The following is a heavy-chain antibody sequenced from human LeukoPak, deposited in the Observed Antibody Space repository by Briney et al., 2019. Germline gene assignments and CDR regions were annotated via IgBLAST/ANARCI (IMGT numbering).Heavy chain of an antibody. J-gene: IGHJ6*03. CDR1: EFTFSGYA. CDR2: ISGSGGST. D-gene: IGHD3-10*01. Sequence: GGSLRLSCVASEFTFSGYAMSWVRQVPRKGLEWVSVISGSGGSTYYADSVKGQFTISRDNSKNTLYLQINSLRAEDTAVYYCAKDRQGFGFGEQLDYYYMDVWGKGTTVTVSS. V-gene: IGHV3-23*01. CDR3: AKDRQGFGFGEQLDYYYMDV.